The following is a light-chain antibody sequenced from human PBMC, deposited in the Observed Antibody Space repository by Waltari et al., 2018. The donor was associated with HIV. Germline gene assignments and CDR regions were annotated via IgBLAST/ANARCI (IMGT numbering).Light chain of an antibody. CDR3: AAWDDSLNGVV. J-gene: IGLJ2*01. CDR1: SSNIGAGYD. V-gene: IGLV1-40*01. Sequence: QSVLTQPPSVSGAPGQRVTISCTGSSSNIGAGYDVHWYQQLPGTAPKLLIYDNINRPSGVPDRFSGSKAGTSASLAISGLQAGDEADYYCAAWDDSLNGVVFGGGTKLTVL. CDR2: DNI.